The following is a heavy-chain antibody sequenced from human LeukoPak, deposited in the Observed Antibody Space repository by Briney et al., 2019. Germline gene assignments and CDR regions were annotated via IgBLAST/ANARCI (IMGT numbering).Heavy chain of an antibody. Sequence: SETLSLTCTVSGGSISSYYWSWIRQPPGKGLEWIGYIYHSGSTYYNPSLKSRVTISVDRSKNQFSLKLSSVTAADTAVYYCATHSSGYYIPFDYWGQGTLVTVSS. V-gene: IGHV4-59*12. CDR1: GGSISSYY. D-gene: IGHD3-22*01. CDR3: ATHSSGYYIPFDY. J-gene: IGHJ4*02. CDR2: IYHSGST.